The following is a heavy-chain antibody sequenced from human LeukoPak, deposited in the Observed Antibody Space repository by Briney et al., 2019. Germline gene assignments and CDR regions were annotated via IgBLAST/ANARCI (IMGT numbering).Heavy chain of an antibody. V-gene: IGHV4-34*01. J-gene: IGHJ6*03. CDR3: ASLPFLGYMDV. CDR2: INHSGST. CDR1: GGSFSGYY. D-gene: IGHD3-16*01. Sequence: SETLYLTCAVYGGSFSGYYWSWIRQPPGKGLEWIGEINHSGSTNYNPSLKSRVTISVDTSKNQFSLKLSSVTAADTAVYYCASLPFLGYMDVWGKGTTVTVSS.